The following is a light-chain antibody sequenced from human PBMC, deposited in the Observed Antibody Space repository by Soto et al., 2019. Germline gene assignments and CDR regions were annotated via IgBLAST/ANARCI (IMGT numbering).Light chain of an antibody. CDR3: QQFYTVPWT. Sequence: DIVMTQSPDSLAVSLGERATINCKSSQSVLLTSNNKNYLAWYQQKPGQPPKLLIYWASTRESGVPDRFSASGSGTDFTLTITSLQAQDVAVYYCQQFYTVPWTFGQGTKVEI. J-gene: IGKJ1*01. CDR2: WAS. CDR1: QSVLLTSNNKNY. V-gene: IGKV4-1*01.